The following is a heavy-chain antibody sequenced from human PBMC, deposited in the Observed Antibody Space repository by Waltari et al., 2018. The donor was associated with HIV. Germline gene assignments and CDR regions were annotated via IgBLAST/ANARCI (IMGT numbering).Heavy chain of an antibody. CDR1: GFTFCFSCYT. V-gene: IGHV3-21*02. Sequence: QLVASGGGLVKPGGSLRLSSGASGFTFCFSCYTLHWVRQSPGKGLEWVASISRSSSFIYSADSVKGRVTISRDNVKNSLYLQMNSLRTEDTAVYYCAREDYSGYVGHAFDIWGQGTMVTVSS. J-gene: IGHJ3*02. D-gene: IGHD5-12*01. CDR2: ISRSSSFI. CDR3: AREDYSGYVGHAFDI.